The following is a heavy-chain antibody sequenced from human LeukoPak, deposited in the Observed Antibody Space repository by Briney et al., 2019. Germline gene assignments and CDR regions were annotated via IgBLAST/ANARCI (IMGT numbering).Heavy chain of an antibody. J-gene: IGHJ4*02. V-gene: IGHV3-30-3*01. CDR3: AKAGTVPFFDC. CDR1: GFTFSSYA. CDR2: ISYDGSNK. D-gene: IGHD6-13*01. Sequence: GRSLRLSCAASGFTFSSYAMHWVRQAPGKGLEWVAVISYDGSNKYYADSVKGRFTISRDNSKNTLYLQMNSLRAEDTALYYCAKAGTVPFFDCWGQGTLVTVSS.